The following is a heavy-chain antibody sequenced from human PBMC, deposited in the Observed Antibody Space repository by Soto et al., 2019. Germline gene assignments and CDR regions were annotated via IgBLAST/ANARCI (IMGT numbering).Heavy chain of an antibody. CDR2: IFWYDDK. V-gene: IGHV2-5*01. CDR1: GFSLSTSGVG. CDR3: ARILTGTGGHFYY. Sequence: QITLKESGPTLVKPTQTLTLTCSFSGFSLSTSGVGVGWIRQPPEKALEWLALIFWYDDKRYSPSLKSRLTSTKAASKNQVVLTLTNMDPVDTATYYCARILTGTGGHFYYCGQRALVTVSS. J-gene: IGHJ4*02. D-gene: IGHD2-8*02.